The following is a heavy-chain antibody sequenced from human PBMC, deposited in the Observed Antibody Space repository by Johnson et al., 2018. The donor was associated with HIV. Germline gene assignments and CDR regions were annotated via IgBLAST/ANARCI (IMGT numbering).Heavy chain of an antibody. V-gene: IGHV3-30*04. CDR3: ARSLIAAADAFDI. CDR1: GFTFNSYA. Sequence: VLLVESGGGVVQPGRSLRLSCAASGFTFNSYAMHWVRQAPGKGLEWVAVIGYDGSDKYYADSVKGRFTISRDNSKNTLYLQMNRLRAEETAVYYCARSLIAAADAFDIWGQGTMVTVSS. D-gene: IGHD6-13*01. J-gene: IGHJ3*02. CDR2: IGYDGSDK.